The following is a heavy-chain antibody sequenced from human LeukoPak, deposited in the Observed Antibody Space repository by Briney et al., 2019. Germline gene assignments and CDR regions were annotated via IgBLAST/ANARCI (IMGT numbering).Heavy chain of an antibody. CDR3: TRTLISTYYYDSSGFFDY. D-gene: IGHD3-22*01. Sequence: GGSLRLSCTVSGLTFGDYAMSWVRQAPGKGLEWVGSIRSKAYGGTAEYAASVKGRFTVSRDDSKSVAYLQMNSLKTEDTAVYYCTRTLISTYYYDSSGFFDYWGQGTLVTVSP. J-gene: IGHJ4*02. CDR2: IRSKAYGGTA. CDR1: GLTFGDYA. V-gene: IGHV3-49*04.